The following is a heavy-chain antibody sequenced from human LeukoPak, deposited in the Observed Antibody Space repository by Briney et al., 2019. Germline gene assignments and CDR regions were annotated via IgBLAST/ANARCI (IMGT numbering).Heavy chain of an antibody. V-gene: IGHV4-59*01. CDR1: GGSISSFY. CDR2: MYYSGST. CDR3: ARGVPIDY. Sequence: SETLSLTCTVSGGSISSFYWSWIRQPPGKGLEWIGYMYYSGSTNYNPSLKSRVTISVDTSKNQFSLKLSSVTAADTAVYYCARGVPIDYWGQGILVTVRS. J-gene: IGHJ4*02. D-gene: IGHD2-2*01.